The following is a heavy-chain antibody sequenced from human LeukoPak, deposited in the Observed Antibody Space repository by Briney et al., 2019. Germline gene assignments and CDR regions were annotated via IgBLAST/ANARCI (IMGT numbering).Heavy chain of an antibody. CDR1: GFTFSSYA. J-gene: IGHJ4*02. CDR3: ARDDYGEENGY. D-gene: IGHD4-17*01. V-gene: IGHV3-23*01. Sequence: PGGSLRLSCAASGFTFSSYAMSWVRQAPGKGLEWVSAISGSGDSTYYADSVKGRFTISRDNSKNTLYLQMNSLRAEDTAVYYCARDDYGEENGYWGQGTLVTVSS. CDR2: ISGSGDST.